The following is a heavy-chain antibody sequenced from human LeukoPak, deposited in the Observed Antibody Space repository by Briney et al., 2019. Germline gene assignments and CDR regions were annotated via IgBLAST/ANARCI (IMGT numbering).Heavy chain of an antibody. J-gene: IGHJ4*03. D-gene: IGHD3-3*01. CDR2: ISYDGSNK. V-gene: IGHV3-30*04. CDR3: AKDSGSGVLEWLLYLFDY. Sequence: GGSLRLSCAASGFTFSSYAMHWVRQAPGKGLEWVAVISYDGSNKYYADSVKGRFTISRDNSKNTLYLQMNSLRAEDTAVYYCAKDSGSGVLEWLLYLFDYWGQGTTVTVSS. CDR1: GFTFSSYA.